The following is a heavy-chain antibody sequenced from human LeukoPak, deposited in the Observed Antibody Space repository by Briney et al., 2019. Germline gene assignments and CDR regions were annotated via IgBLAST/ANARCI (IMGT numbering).Heavy chain of an antibody. D-gene: IGHD4-23*01. J-gene: IGHJ4*02. CDR1: GGSISSSSYY. CDR3: ARHGYGGPRRYFDY. CDR2: IYSSGST. Sequence: SETLSLTCTVSGGSISSSSYYWGWIRQPPGKGLEWIGHIYSSGSTNYNPSLKSRVTISVDTSKNQFSLKLSSVTAADTAVYYCARHGYGGPRRYFDYWGQGTLVTVSS. V-gene: IGHV4-39*01.